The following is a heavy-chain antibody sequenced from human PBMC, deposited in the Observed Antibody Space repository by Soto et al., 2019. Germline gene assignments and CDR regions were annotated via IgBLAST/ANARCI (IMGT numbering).Heavy chain of an antibody. Sequence: QLQLQESGPGLVKPSETLSLTCTVSGGSISSSSYFWGWIRQPPGKGLEWIGIIYYSGSTYYNPSLKSRVTISVDTSKNQFSLKLSSVTAADTAVYYCAWGSPYNNVFDIWGQGTMVTVTS. CDR2: IYYSGST. V-gene: IGHV4-39*01. D-gene: IGHD3-16*01. CDR1: GGSISSSSYF. J-gene: IGHJ3*02. CDR3: AWGSPYNNVFDI.